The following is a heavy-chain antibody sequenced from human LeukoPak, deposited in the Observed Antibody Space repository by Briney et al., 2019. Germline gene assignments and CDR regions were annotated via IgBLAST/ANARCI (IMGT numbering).Heavy chain of an antibody. V-gene: IGHV4-30-2*06. CDR1: GDSVISDTYA. Sequence: SETLSLTCAVSGDSVISDTYAWSWIRQSSGKGLEWIGYIYHTGSNYYNPSFKSRVAMSIDTSKNQFSLILRSVTAADTAVYFCAKSEYYGPGSHFDYWGQGSLVTVSS. CDR3: AKSEYYGPGSHFDY. J-gene: IGHJ4*02. D-gene: IGHD3-10*01. CDR2: IYHTGSN.